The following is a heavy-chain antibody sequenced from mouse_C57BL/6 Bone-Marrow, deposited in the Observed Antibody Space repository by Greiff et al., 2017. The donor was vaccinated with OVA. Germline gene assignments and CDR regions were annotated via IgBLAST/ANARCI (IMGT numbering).Heavy chain of an antibody. CDR1: GYAFSSSW. CDR2: IYPGDGDT. V-gene: IGHV1-82*01. CDR3: ANLASYAMDY. J-gene: IGHJ4*01. Sequence: VQRVESGPELVKPGASVKISCKASGYAFSSSWMNWVKQRPGKGLEWIGRIYPGDGDTNYNGKFKGKATLTADKSSSTAYMQLSSLTSEDSAVYFCANLASYAMDYWGQGTSVTVSS. D-gene: IGHD6-1*01.